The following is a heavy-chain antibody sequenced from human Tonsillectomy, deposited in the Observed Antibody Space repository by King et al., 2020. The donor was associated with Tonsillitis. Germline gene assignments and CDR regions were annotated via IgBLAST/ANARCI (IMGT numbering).Heavy chain of an antibody. CDR1: GFTFRSYS. J-gene: IGHJ4*02. CDR3: VREGTNHYTAY. V-gene: IGHV3-21*01. Sequence: QLVQSGGGLVKPGGSLRLSCAASGFTFRSYSMNWVRQAPGKGLEWVSSISMSGTYIYYADSVKGRFTISRDNAKNSLYLQMNSLRAEDTAVYFCVREGTNHYTAYWGQGTLVTVSS. D-gene: IGHD3-10*01. CDR2: ISMSGTYI.